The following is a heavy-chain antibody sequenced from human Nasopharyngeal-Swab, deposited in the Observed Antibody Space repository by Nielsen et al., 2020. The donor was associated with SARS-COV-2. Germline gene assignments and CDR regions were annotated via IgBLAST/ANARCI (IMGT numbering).Heavy chain of an antibody. Sequence: SQTLSLTCAVYGGSFSSYYWSWIRQPPGKGLEWIGYIYYSGSTNYNPSLKSRVTISVDTSKNQFSLKLSSVTAADTAVYYCAAIGPTTVTTDYWGQGTLVTVSS. CDR2: IYYSGST. D-gene: IGHD4-17*01. J-gene: IGHJ4*02. V-gene: IGHV4-59*01. CDR3: AAIGPTTVTTDY. CDR1: GGSFSSYY.